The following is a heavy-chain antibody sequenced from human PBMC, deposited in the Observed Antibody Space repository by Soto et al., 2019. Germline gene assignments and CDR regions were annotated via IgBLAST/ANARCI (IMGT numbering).Heavy chain of an antibody. CDR2: IKSKIDGGTT. V-gene: IGHV3-15*01. Sequence: GGSLRLSCAASGFTFSNVWMNWVRQAPGKGLEWVGRIKSKIDGGTTDYAAPVKGRFTISRDDSKNTLYLQMNSLKTEDTAVYYRIADPAHYDYWGQGTLVTVSS. J-gene: IGHJ4*02. CDR1: GFTFSNVW. CDR3: IADPAHYDY.